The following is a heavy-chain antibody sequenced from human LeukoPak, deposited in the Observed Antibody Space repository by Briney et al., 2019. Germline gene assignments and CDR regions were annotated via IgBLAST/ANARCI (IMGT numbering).Heavy chain of an antibody. J-gene: IGHJ4*02. CDR2: ISSSSSYI. CDR3: ARARAPSIAVAGELDY. V-gene: IGHV3-21*01. D-gene: IGHD6-19*01. Sequence: GGSLRLSCAASGFTFSSYSMNWVRQAPGKGLEWVSSISSSSSYIYYADSVKGRFTISRDNAKNSLYLQMNSLRAEDTAVYYCARARAPSIAVAGELDYWGQGTLVTVSS. CDR1: GFTFSSYS.